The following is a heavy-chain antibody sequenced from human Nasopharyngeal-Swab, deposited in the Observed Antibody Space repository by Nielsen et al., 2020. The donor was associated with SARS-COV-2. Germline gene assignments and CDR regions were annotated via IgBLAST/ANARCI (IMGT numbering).Heavy chain of an antibody. V-gene: IGHV3-74*01. CDR1: GFTFSRYW. J-gene: IGHJ3*02. D-gene: IGHD3-10*01. CDR2: IDSNGDSE. CDR3: GRGGFDHAFDI. Sequence: GESLKLSCAASGFTFSRYWMHWVRQIPGKGLVWVSRIDSNGDSEIYADAVKGRFTVSRDNAKNTLYLEMGSLRAEDTALYYCGRGGFDHAFDIWGQGTMVTVSS.